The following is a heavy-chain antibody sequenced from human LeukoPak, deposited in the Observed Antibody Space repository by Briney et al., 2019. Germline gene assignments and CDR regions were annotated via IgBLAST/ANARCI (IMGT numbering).Heavy chain of an antibody. D-gene: IGHD3-3*01. V-gene: IGHV4-34*01. CDR3: ARVEYYDFWSGYPDRGWFDP. Sequence: SETLSLTCAVYGGSFSGYYWSWIRQPPGKGLEWIGEINHSGSTNYNPSLKSRVTISVDTSKNQFSLKLSSVTAADTAVYYCARVEYYDFWSGYPDRGWFDPWGQGTLVTVSS. J-gene: IGHJ5*02. CDR1: GGSFSGYY. CDR2: INHSGST.